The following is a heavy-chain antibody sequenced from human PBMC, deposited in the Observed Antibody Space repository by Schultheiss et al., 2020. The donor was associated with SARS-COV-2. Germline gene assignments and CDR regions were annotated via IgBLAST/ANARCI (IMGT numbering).Heavy chain of an antibody. V-gene: IGHV4-34*01. D-gene: IGHD6-13*01. CDR3: AREAGNFCVDV. Sequence: SETLSLTCTVSGGSISSYYWSWIRQPPGKGLEWIGEINHSGRTNYNPSLKSRVTMSVDTSKNQFSLKLSSVTAADTAVYYCAREAGNFCVDVWGQGTTVTVSS. J-gene: IGHJ6*02. CDR1: GGSISSYY. CDR2: INHSGRT.